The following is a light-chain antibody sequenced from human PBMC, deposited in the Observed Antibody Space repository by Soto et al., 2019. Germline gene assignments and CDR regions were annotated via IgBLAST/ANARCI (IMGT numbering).Light chain of an antibody. CDR1: QSIAGY. V-gene: IGKV1-39*01. CDR3: QQSYSSPRT. CDR2: AAS. Sequence: DIQMTQSPSSLSASVGDRVTITCRASQSIAGYLNWYQQKPGKAPKLLIYAASSLQSGVPSRFSGSGSGTDFTLTISSLQPEDFATYCGQQSYSSPRTFGQGTKVEIK. J-gene: IGKJ1*01.